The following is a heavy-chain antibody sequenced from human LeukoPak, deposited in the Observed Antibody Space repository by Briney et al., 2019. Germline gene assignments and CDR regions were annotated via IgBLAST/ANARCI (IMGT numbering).Heavy chain of an antibody. CDR3: ARGTMVRGVIRHFDY. CDR2: INHSGST. CDR1: GGSFSGYY. J-gene: IGHJ4*02. Sequence: KPSETLSLTCAVYGGSFSGYYWSWIRQPPGKGLEWIGEINHSGSTTYNPSLKSRVTISVDTSKNQFSLKLSSVTAADTAVYCCARGTMVRGVIRHFDYWGQGTLATVSS. D-gene: IGHD3-10*01. V-gene: IGHV4-34*01.